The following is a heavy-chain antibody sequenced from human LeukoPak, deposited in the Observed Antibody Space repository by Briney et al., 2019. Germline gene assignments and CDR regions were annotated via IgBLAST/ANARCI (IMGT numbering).Heavy chain of an antibody. CDR2: ISGSGGST. D-gene: IGHD3-22*01. CDR3: AKEPDYYDSSGYYYT. Sequence: GGSLRLSCAASGFTFSSYAMSWVRQAPGKGLEWVSAISGSGGSTYYADSVKGRFTISGDNSKNTLYLQMNSLRAEDTAVYYCAKEPDYYDSSGYYYTWGQGTLVTASS. CDR1: GFTFSSYA. V-gene: IGHV3-23*01. J-gene: IGHJ5*02.